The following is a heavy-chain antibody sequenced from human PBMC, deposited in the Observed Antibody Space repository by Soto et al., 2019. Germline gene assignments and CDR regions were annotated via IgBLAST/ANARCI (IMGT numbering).Heavy chain of an antibody. J-gene: IGHJ3*02. V-gene: IGHV4-31*03. CDR1: GGSISSDNYF. D-gene: IGHD2-15*01. CDR3: APAVKSAAAYDAFDI. CDR2: IDYIGSA. Sequence: SETLSLTCTVSGGSISSDNYFWSWIRQHPGKGLEWIGYIDYIGSAYYNPSLKSRVTTSVDTSKNQFSLRLSSVTVADTATYYCAPAVKSAAAYDAFDIWGQGTVVTV.